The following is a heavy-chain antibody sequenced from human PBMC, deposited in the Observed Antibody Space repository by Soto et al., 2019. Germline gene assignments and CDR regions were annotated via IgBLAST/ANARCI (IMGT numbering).Heavy chain of an antibody. Sequence: EVQLVESGGGLVQPGRSLRLSCAASGFTFDDYAMHWVRQAPGKGLEWVSGISWNSGSIGYADSVKGRFTISRDNAKNSLYLQMNSLRAEDTALYYCAKDTSTAMVMRYFDYWGQGTLVTVSS. CDR2: ISWNSGSI. CDR3: AKDTSTAMVMRYFDY. J-gene: IGHJ4*02. V-gene: IGHV3-9*01. D-gene: IGHD5-18*01. CDR1: GFTFDDYA.